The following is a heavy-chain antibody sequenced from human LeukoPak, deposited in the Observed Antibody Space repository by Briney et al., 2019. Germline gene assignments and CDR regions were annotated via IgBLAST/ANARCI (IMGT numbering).Heavy chain of an antibody. V-gene: IGHV1-24*01. CDR3: ATVLDVDTNWFDP. D-gene: IGHD5-18*01. Sequence: SVKVSCKVSGYTLTELSMHWVRQAPGKGLEWMGGFDPEDGETIYAQKFQGRVTMTEDTSTDTAYMELSSLRSEDTAVYYCATVLDVDTNWFDPWGQGTLVTVSS. CDR1: GYTLTELS. J-gene: IGHJ5*02. CDR2: FDPEDGET.